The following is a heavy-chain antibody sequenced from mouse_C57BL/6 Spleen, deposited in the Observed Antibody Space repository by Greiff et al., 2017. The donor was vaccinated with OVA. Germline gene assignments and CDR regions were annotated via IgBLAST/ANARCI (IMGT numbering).Heavy chain of an antibody. V-gene: IGHV5-6*01. Sequence: EVKLMESGGDLVKPGGSLKLSCAASGFTFSSYGMSWVRQTPDKRLEWVATISSGGSYTYYPDSVKGRFTISRDNAKNTLYLQMSSLKSEDTAMYYCARHRTTVVADYFDYWGQGTTLTVSS. J-gene: IGHJ2*01. D-gene: IGHD1-1*01. CDR3: ARHRTTVVADYFDY. CDR2: ISSGGSYT. CDR1: GFTFSSYG.